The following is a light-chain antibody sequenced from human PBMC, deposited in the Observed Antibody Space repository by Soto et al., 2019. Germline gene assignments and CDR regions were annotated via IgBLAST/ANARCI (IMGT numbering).Light chain of an antibody. V-gene: IGKV1-5*01. CDR1: QSISSW. Sequence: DIQMTQSPSTLSASVGDRVTITCRASQSISSWLAWYQQKPGKAPKLLIYDASSLESGVPSRFSGSGSGTEFTLTISSLQPDDFATYYCQGWTFGQGTEVEIK. J-gene: IGKJ1*01. CDR3: QGWT. CDR2: DAS.